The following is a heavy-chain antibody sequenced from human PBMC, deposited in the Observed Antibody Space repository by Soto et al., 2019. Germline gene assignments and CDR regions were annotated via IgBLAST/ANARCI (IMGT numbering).Heavy chain of an antibody. CDR2: FHYSEST. V-gene: IGHV4-39*01. CDR1: GGSISSRDSY. J-gene: IGHJ4*02. Sequence: SETLSLTCTVSGGSISSRDSYWGWIRQPPGKGLEWIGSFHYSESTHYNPSLKSRVTISVDTSKNQLSLRVTSVTAADTAVYYCARGFGRSHFDYWGQGTLVTVSS. CDR3: ARGFGRSHFDY. D-gene: IGHD3-16*01.